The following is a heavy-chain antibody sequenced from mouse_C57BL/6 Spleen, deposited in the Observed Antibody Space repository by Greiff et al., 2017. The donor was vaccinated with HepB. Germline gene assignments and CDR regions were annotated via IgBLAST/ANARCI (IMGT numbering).Heavy chain of an antibody. V-gene: IGHV5-6*01. CDR2: ISSGGSYT. CDR3: ARRSSSGYGY. D-gene: IGHD3-2*02. J-gene: IGHJ2*01. CDR1: GFTFSSYG. Sequence: DVQLVESGGDLVKPGGSLKLSCAASGFTFSSYGMSWVRQTPDKRLEWVATISSGGSYTYYPDSVKGRFTISRDNAKNTLYLQMSSLKSEDTAMYYCARRSSSGYGYWGQGTTLTVSS.